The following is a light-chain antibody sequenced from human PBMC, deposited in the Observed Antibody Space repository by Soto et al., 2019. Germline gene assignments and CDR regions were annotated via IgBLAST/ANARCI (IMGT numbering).Light chain of an antibody. V-gene: IGKV3-20*01. CDR3: QQYGSSPYT. CDR1: QSVTSTY. Sequence: EIVLTQSPGTLSLSPGERATLSCRASQSVTSTYLAWYQQKPGQAPRLLIYGASSRATGIPDRFSGSGSGTDFTLTISRLEPEDFAVYSCQQYGSSPYTFGQGTKLETK. CDR2: GAS. J-gene: IGKJ2*01.